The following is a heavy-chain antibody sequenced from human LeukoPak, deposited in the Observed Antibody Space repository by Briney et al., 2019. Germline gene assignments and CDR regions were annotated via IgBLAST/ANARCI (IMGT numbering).Heavy chain of an antibody. J-gene: IGHJ4*02. CDR1: GFLVSTSGGG. D-gene: IGHD3-3*01. Sequence: SGPTLVNPTQPLTLPWTFSGFLVSTSGGGVGWIRQPPGKALEWLALLYCHDYQRYSPSLKSRLTITKDTSKTQVLLTMTNIDPVDTATYYCAHIYDFWSGYYTVYYFDYWGQGTLVTVSS. CDR3: AHIYDFWSGYYTVYYFDY. V-gene: IGHV2-5*01. CDR2: LYCHDYQ.